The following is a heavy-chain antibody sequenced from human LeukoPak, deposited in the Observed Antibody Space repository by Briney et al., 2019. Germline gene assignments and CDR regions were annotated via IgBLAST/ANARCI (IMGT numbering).Heavy chain of an antibody. J-gene: IGHJ4*02. V-gene: IGHV1-2*02. Sequence: ASVKVSCKASGYTFTGYYMHWVRQAPGQGLEWMGWINPNSGGTNYALKFQGRVTMTRDTSISTAYMELSRLRSDDTAVYYCARGLWTDIDYWGQGTLVTVSS. CDR2: INPNSGGT. CDR1: GYTFTGYY. CDR3: ARGLWTDIDY. D-gene: IGHD5-18*01.